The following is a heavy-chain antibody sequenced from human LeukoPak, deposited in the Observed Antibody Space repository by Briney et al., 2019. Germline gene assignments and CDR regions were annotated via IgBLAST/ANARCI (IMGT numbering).Heavy chain of an antibody. CDR1: GGSISSSSYY. CDR3: ARPVPSRLGWFDP. V-gene: IGHV4-39*01. J-gene: IGHJ5*02. Sequence: PSETLSLTCTVSGGSISSSSYYWGGIRQPPGKGLEWIGSIHYSESSYYKPSLKSRVSISGHTSKNQFSLKLRSVTAADTAVYYCARPVPSRLGWFDPWGQGTLVTVSS. D-gene: IGHD1-1*01. CDR2: IHYSESS.